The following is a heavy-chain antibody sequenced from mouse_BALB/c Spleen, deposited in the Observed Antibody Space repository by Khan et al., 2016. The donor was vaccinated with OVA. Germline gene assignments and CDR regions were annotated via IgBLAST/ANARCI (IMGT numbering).Heavy chain of an antibody. CDR3: ARMITVYYYAMDF. D-gene: IGHD1-1*01. Sequence: QVTLKESGPGILQPSQTLSLTCSFSGFSLSTSGMGVGWIRQSSGKGLEWLAHIWWDDDKRYNPALKGRLTIPKDTSSNQVFLKIASVDTADTATYYCARMITVYYYAMDFWGQGTSVTVSS. V-gene: IGHV8-8*01. CDR2: IWWDDDK. CDR1: GFSLSTSGMG. J-gene: IGHJ4*01.